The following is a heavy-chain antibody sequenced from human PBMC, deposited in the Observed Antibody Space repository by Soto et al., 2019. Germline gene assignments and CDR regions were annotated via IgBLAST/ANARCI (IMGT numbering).Heavy chain of an antibody. CDR1: GDSIASSNW. J-gene: IGHJ5*01. D-gene: IGHD2-15*01. V-gene: IGHV4-4*02. CDR2: IYHSGNT. Sequence: PSETLSLTCAVSGDSIASSNWWSWVRQPPGKVLEWIGEIYHSGNTNYNPSLKSRVTISMDKSENQFSLKLNSVTAADTAVYYCARENIPMGSRFASWGQGTLVTVS. CDR3: ARENIPMGSRFAS.